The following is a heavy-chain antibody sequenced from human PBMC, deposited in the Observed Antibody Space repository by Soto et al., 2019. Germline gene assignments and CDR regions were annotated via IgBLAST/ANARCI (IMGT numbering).Heavy chain of an antibody. CDR3: ARAHDFWGGRQQPIES. Sequence: PSETLSLTCAFSVVSFRGFYWTCIRHSPGRGLEWLGDINHVGITNYNPSLKSRVSIPVDTYKSQFSLKLSSVTAADTAVYYCARAHDFWGGRQQPIESWGQGTLVSVSS. V-gene: IGHV4-34*01. CDR1: VVSFRGFY. D-gene: IGHD3-3*01. J-gene: IGHJ4*02. CDR2: INHVGIT.